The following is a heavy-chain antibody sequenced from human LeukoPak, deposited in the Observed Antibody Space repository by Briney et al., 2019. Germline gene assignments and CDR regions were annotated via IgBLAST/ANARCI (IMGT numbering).Heavy chain of an antibody. D-gene: IGHD6-6*01. J-gene: IGHJ5*02. Sequence: GGSLRLPCAASGFTFSSYAMSWVRQAPGRGLEWVSAISGNGSSTYYADSVKGRFTISRDNSKTTLYLQMNSLRAEDTAVYYCAKDSPPSMPWGQGTLVTVSS. CDR3: AKDSPPSMP. CDR2: ISGNGSST. V-gene: IGHV3-23*01. CDR1: GFTFSSYA.